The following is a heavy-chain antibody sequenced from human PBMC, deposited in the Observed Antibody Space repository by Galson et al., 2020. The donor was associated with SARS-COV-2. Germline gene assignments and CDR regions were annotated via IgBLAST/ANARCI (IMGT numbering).Heavy chain of an antibody. CDR2: ISYDGSDK. CDR1: GFDFRNNA. CDR3: ARRHTSRWSTIAS. V-gene: IGHV3-30-3*01. J-gene: IGHJ4*02. D-gene: IGHD6-13*01. Sequence: GGSLRLSCAASGFDFRNNAMHWVRQAPGKGLEWVAIISYDGSDKYYADSVGGRSTISRDNSQNTLYLQINSLKAEDTAVYYCARRHTSRWSTIASWGQGTLVAVSS.